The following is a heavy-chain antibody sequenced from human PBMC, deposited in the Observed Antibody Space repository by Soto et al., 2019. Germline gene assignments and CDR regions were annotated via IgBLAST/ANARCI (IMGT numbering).Heavy chain of an antibody. J-gene: IGHJ3*02. CDR2: IKQDGSEK. V-gene: IGHV3-7*01. D-gene: IGHD6-19*01. Sequence: PGGSLRLSCAASGFTFSSYWMSWVRQAPGKGLEWVANIKQDGSEKYYVDSVKGRFTISRDNAKNSLYLQMNSLRDEDTAVYYCAREKRIAVAGGRDAFDIWGQGTMVTVS. CDR3: AREKRIAVAGGRDAFDI. CDR1: GFTFSSYW.